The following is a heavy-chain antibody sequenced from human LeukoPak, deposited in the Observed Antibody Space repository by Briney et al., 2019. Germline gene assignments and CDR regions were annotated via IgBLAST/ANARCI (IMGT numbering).Heavy chain of an antibody. CDR2: IYTSGST. CDR1: GGSISSYY. Sequence: PSETLSLTCTVSGGSISSYYWSWIRQPPGKGLEWIGRIYTSGSTNYNPSLKSRVTMSVDTSKNQFSLKLSSVTAADTAVYYCARDIRYYGSGKYLPTYYYYMDVWGKGTTVTISS. V-gene: IGHV4-4*07. J-gene: IGHJ6*03. D-gene: IGHD3-10*01. CDR3: ARDIRYYGSGKYLPTYYYYMDV.